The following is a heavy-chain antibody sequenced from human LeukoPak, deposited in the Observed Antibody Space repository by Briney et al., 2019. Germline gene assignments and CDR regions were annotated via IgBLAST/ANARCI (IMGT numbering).Heavy chain of an antibody. J-gene: IGHJ5*02. Sequence: GGSLRLSCAVSGFNFRGHWMDWVRQAPGKGLQWVGHIKNDGSETYYLDSLKGRFSISRDNTNNALYLQMNSLRAEDTAVYYCAKRRDGWFDPWGQGTLVTVSS. V-gene: IGHV3-7*03. CDR3: AKRRDGWFDP. CDR1: GFNFRGHW. D-gene: IGHD4-17*01. CDR2: IKNDGSET.